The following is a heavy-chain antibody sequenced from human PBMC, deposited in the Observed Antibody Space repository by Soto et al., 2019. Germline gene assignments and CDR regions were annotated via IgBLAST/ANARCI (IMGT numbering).Heavy chain of an antibody. CDR3: ARGYDSSGYPVWYFDY. CDR1: GGSISSGGYY. J-gene: IGHJ4*02. Sequence: QVQLQESGPGLVKPSQTLSLTCTVSGGSISSGGYYWSWIRQHPGKGLEWIGYIYYSGSTYYNPSLKSRVTISVDTSKNQFSLKLSSVTAADTAVYYCARGYDSSGYPVWYFDYWGQGTLVTVSS. D-gene: IGHD3-22*01. V-gene: IGHV4-31*03. CDR2: IYYSGST.